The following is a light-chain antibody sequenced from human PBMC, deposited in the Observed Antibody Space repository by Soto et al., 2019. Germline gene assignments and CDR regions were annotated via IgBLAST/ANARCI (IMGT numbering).Light chain of an antibody. J-gene: IGLJ2*01. Sequence: QAVVTQPPSASGTPGQRVTISCSGSSSNIGSNTVNWYQQLPGTAPKLLIYNNIQRPSGVPDRFSGSKSGTSASLAISGLQSEDEADYYCAAWDDSLNGVVFGGGTKLTVL. V-gene: IGLV1-44*01. CDR3: AAWDDSLNGVV. CDR2: NNI. CDR1: SSNIGSNT.